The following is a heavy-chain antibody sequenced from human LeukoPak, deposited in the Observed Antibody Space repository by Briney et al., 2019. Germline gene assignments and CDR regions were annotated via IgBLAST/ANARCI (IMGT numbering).Heavy chain of an antibody. CDR1: GFTFDDYA. D-gene: IGHD6-19*01. V-gene: IGHV3-9*03. CDR2: ISWNRGSI. J-gene: IGHJ4*02. CDR3: AKGSGGWFQFDY. Sequence: SLRVCCAASGFTFDDYAMHWGRQAPGKGLEWVSGISWNRGSIGYADSVKGRFTMSRENAKNSLYLQMNSLRAEDMALYYCAKGSGGWFQFDYWGQGTLVTVSS.